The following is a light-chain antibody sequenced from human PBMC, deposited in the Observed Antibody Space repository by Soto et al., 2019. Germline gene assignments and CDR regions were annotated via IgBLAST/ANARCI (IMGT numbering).Light chain of an antibody. Sequence: QSALTQPASVSGSPGQSITISCTGTSSDFGGYNYVSWYQQYPGKAPQLMIYDVTNRPSGVSNRFSGSKSGNTASLTISGLQAEDEADYYCSSYTRSSTLVFGGGTKLTVL. V-gene: IGLV2-14*01. CDR1: SSDFGGYNY. J-gene: IGLJ2*01. CDR3: SSYTRSSTLV. CDR2: DVT.